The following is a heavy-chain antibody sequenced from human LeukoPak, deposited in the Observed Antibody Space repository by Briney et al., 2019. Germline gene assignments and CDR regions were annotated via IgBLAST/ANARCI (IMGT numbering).Heavy chain of an antibody. D-gene: IGHD3-22*01. Sequence: PSETLSLTCSVSGGSLSYSSYYWGWIRQPPGKGLEWIGGIYYSGSTFCNPSFKNRVTISVDTSKNHFSLRLSSVTAADTAVFYCARGPGYYYDRSNFRTAFDIWGQGTMVTVSS. J-gene: IGHJ3*02. CDR2: IYYSGST. CDR1: GGSLSYSSYY. V-gene: IGHV4-39*02. CDR3: ARGPGYYYDRSNFRTAFDI.